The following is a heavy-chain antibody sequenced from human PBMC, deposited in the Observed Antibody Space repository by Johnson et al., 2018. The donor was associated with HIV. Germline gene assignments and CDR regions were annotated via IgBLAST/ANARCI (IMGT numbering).Heavy chain of an antibody. CDR3: ARESITMIVVVTHDAFDI. CDR2: IYSGGST. V-gene: IGHV3-66*02. CDR1: GFTVSSNY. D-gene: IGHD3-22*01. J-gene: IGHJ3*02. Sequence: VQLVESGGDVVQPGRSLRLSCAASGFTVSSNYMSWVRQAPGKGLEWVSVIYSGGSTYYADSVKGRFTISRDNSKNTLYLQMNSLRAEDTAVYYCARESITMIVVVTHDAFDIWGQGTMVTVSS.